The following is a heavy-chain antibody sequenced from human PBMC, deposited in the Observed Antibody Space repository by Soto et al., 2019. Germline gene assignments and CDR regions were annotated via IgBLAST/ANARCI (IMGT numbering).Heavy chain of an antibody. CDR1: GGSISSGSYY. CDR2: FYYSGST. V-gene: IGHV4-39*01. J-gene: IGHJ3*02. CDR3: ARQPNTVTTVGAFDI. D-gene: IGHD4-17*01. Sequence: SETLSLTCTVSGGSISSGSYYWDWIRQPPGKGLEWIGSFYYSGSTYYNPSLKSRVTIPVDTSKNQFSLKLSSVTATDTAVYYCARQPNTVTTVGAFDIWGQGTTVTVSS.